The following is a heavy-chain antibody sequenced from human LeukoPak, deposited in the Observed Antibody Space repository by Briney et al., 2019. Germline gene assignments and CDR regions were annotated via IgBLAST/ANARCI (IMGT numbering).Heavy chain of an antibody. Sequence: VASVKVSCTASGGTFSSYAFSWVRLAPGQGLEWMGRIIPILGIANYAQKFQSRVTIPADKSTSTAYTELSSLRSENTAVYYCETYYYDSSGYYYYDYWGQGTLVTVSS. CDR1: GGTFSSYA. CDR3: ETYYYDSSGYYYYDY. D-gene: IGHD3-22*01. J-gene: IGHJ4*02. V-gene: IGHV1-69*04. CDR2: IIPILGIA.